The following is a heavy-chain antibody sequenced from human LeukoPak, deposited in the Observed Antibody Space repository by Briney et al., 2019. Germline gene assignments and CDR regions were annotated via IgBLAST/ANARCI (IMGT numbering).Heavy chain of an antibody. D-gene: IGHD6-13*01. CDR3: ARGPGIAAAKRYGMDV. V-gene: IGHV4-34*01. CDR1: GVSFSGYY. CDR2: INHSGST. J-gene: IGHJ6*04. Sequence: SSETLSLTCAVYGVSFSGYYWSWLRQPPGKGLEWIGEINHSGSTNYNPSLKSRVTISVDTSKNQFSLKLSSVTAADTAVYYCARGPGIAAAKRYGMDVWGKGTTVTVSS.